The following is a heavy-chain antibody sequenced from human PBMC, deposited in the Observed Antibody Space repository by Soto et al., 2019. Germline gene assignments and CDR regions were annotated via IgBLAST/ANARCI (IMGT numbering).Heavy chain of an antibody. CDR2: IYYSGST. D-gene: IGHD3-22*01. J-gene: IGHJ3*02. CDR3: ARSGDSSGYYGDDAFDI. CDR1: GGSISSYY. Sequence: SETLSLTCSVSGGSISSYYWSWIRQPPGKGLEWIGYIYYSGSTNYNPSLKSRVTISVDTSKNQFSLKLSSVTAADTAVYYCARSGDSSGYYGDDAFDIWGQGTMVTVSS. V-gene: IGHV4-59*01.